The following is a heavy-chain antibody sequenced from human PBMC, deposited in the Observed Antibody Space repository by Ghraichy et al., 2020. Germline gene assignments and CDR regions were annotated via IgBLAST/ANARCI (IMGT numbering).Heavy chain of an antibody. D-gene: IGHD6-13*01. J-gene: IGHJ4*02. CDR2: ISSSGSTI. V-gene: IGHV3-48*03. CDR3: ARVNIAAAGTPDDY. Sequence: GESLNISCAASGFTFSSYEMNWVRQAPGKGLEWVSYISSSGSTIYYADSVKGRFTISRDNAKNSLYLQMNSLRAEDTAVYYCARVNIAAAGTPDDYWGQGTLVTVSS. CDR1: GFTFSSYE.